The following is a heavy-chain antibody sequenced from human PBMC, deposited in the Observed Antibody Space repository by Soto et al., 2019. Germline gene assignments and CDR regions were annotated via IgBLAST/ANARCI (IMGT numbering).Heavy chain of an antibody. CDR1: GGTCSSYS. Sequence: QVQLVQSGAEVKTPGSSVKVSCEASGGTCSSYSINWVRQAPGQGLEWMGRLIPMFGTTDYAQRCQSSVTFTAVDYPSTASMEVLNLTSEDTAVYYCARAVVLTFSRFYDVDVWGDGITVTFSS. V-gene: IGHV1-69*18. CDR3: ARAVVLTFSRFYDVDV. CDR2: LIPMFGTT. D-gene: IGHD2-2*01. J-gene: IGHJ6*04.